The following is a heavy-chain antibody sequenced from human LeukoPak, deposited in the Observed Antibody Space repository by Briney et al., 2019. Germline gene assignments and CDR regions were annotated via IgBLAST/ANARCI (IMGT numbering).Heavy chain of an antibody. Sequence: GGSLRLSCAASGFTFSSYGMHWVRQAPGKGLEWVAVISYEGSNKYYRDSVKGRFTISRDNSKNTLYLQMNSLRAEDTAVYYCARGTPVEMATIAFFDYWGQGTLVTVSS. CDR2: ISYEGSNK. J-gene: IGHJ4*02. CDR3: ARGTPVEMATIAFFDY. V-gene: IGHV3-30*03. CDR1: GFTFSSYG. D-gene: IGHD5-24*01.